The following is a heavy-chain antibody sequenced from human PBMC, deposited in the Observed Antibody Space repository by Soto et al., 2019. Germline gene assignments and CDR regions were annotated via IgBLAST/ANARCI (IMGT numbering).Heavy chain of an antibody. V-gene: IGHV1-3*01. D-gene: IGHD1-1*01. CDR2: INAGEGGT. Sequence: ASVKVSCKASGYSFTRYAIHWVCQAPGQRLEWMGWINAGEGGTIYSQKFQGGVAITRDTSASTVSMELTSLTYEDTAVYYCARERGNSGTFDYWGQGTLVTVSS. J-gene: IGHJ4*02. CDR1: GYSFTRYA. CDR3: ARERGNSGTFDY.